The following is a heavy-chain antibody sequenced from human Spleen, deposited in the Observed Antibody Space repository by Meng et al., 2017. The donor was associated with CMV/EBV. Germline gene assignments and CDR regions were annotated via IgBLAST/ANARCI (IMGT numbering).Heavy chain of an antibody. CDR3: ARAARLFPSDY. Sequence: GESLKISCAASGFMFDDYGMSWVRQAPGKGLEWVSGINWNGGSTGYADSVKGRLTISRDNAKNTVYLQMNSLRVEDSAVYYCARAARLFPSDYWGQGTLVTVSS. J-gene: IGHJ4*02. CDR1: GFMFDDYG. V-gene: IGHV3-20*04. D-gene: IGHD6-6*01. CDR2: INWNGGST.